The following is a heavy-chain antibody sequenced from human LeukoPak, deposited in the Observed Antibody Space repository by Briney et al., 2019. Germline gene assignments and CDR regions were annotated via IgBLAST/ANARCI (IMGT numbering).Heavy chain of an antibody. Sequence: GGSLRLSCAASGFTFSSYAMHWVRQVPGKGLEWVAVISYDGSNKYYADSVKGRFTISRDNAKNSLYLQMNSLRAEDTALYYCAKDGKGGYSYGLDYWGQGTLVTVSS. CDR2: ISYDGSNK. D-gene: IGHD5-18*01. CDR1: GFTFSSYA. V-gene: IGHV3-30-3*01. CDR3: AKDGKGGYSYGLDY. J-gene: IGHJ4*02.